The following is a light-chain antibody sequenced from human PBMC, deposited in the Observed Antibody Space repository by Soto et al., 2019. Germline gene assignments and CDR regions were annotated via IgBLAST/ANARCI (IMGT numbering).Light chain of an antibody. CDR2: DAS. V-gene: IGKV3-11*01. CDR1: QSVGSF. CDR3: QQRGAWPRT. J-gene: IGKJ2*01. Sequence: EIVLTQAPASLSLSPGERATLSCRASQSVGSFLAWYRQRPGQAPRLLIYDASNWASGIPARFSGSGSGTDFTLTISSLEPEDFAIYYCQQRGAWPRTFGQGTKLEIK.